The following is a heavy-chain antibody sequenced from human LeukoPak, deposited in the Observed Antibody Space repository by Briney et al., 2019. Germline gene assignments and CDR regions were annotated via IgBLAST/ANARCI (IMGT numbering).Heavy chain of an antibody. V-gene: IGHV4-59*11. D-gene: IGHD6-13*01. CDR3: ARVPVGAAAGTHYYYYYMDV. Sequence: SETLSLTCTVSGGSISSHYWSWIRQPPGKGLEWIGYIYYSGSTNYNPSLKSRVTISVDTSKNQFSLKLSSVTAADTAVYYCARVPVGAAAGTHYYYYYMDVWGKGTTVTVSS. CDR2: IYYSGST. J-gene: IGHJ6*03. CDR1: GGSISSHY.